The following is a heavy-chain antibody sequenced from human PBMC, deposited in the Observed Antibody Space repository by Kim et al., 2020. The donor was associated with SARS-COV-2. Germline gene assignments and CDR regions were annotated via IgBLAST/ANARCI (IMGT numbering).Heavy chain of an antibody. J-gene: IGHJ4*02. V-gene: IGHV4-59*01. D-gene: IGHD3-10*01. CDR3: ARDLGGLGYFDY. Sequence: NYTPSLKSRVTISVDTSKNQFSPKLSSVTAADTAVYYCARDLGGLGYFDYWGQGTLVTVSS.